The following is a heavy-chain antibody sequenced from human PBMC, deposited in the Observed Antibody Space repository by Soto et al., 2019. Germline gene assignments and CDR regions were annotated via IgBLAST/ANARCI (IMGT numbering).Heavy chain of an antibody. CDR3: AKDSATFGRFDY. V-gene: IGHV3-23*01. Sequence: XESLRLSCAASGFTFSNYGMSWVRQCPGKGLEWVSTISGSGDSTYYADSVKGRFTISRDNSKNTLYVQMNSLRAEDTAVYYCAKDSATFGRFDYWGQGTLVTVSS. J-gene: IGHJ4*02. CDR2: ISGSGDST. CDR1: GFTFSNYG. D-gene: IGHD3-3*01.